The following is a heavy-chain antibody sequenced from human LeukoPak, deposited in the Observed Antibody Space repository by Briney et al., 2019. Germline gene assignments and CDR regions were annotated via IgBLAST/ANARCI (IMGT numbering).Heavy chain of an antibody. D-gene: IGHD2-21*02. V-gene: IGHV3-66*01. CDR1: GFTVSSNY. CDR3: ASEYCGGDCYRSYWYFDL. CDR2: IYSGGST. J-gene: IGHJ2*01. Sequence: QTGGSLRLSCAASGFTVSSNYMSWVRQAPGKGLEWVSVIYSGGSTYYADSVKGRFTISRDNSKNTLYLQMNSLRAEDTAVYYCASEYCGGDCYRSYWYFDLWGRGTLVTVSS.